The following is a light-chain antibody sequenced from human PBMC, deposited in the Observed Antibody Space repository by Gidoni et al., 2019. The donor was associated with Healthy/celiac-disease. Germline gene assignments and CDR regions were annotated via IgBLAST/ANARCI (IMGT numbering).Light chain of an antibody. CDR3: QQSYNTPLFT. CDR1: QSISSY. Sequence: IQMTKSPSSLSASVGDRVTITCRASQSISSYLNWYQQKPGKAPKLLIYAASSLQSGVPSRFSGSGSGTDFTLTISSLQPEDFATYYCQQSYNTPLFTFGPGTKVDIK. CDR2: AAS. V-gene: IGKV1-39*01. J-gene: IGKJ3*01.